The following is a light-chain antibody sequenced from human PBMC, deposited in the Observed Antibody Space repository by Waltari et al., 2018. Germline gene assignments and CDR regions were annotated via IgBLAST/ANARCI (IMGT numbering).Light chain of an antibody. CDR3: LQTHTLPYT. CDR2: YAS. J-gene: IGKJ3*01. CDR1: QNIGTS. Sequence: EIVLSQSPDFQSVTPKETVTITCRASQNIGTSLRWFQQKPNQSPQLLIRYASQPFSGVPSRFSGSRSGTDFTLTVNGLEAEDAATYYCLQTHTLPYTFGPGTKVEIK. V-gene: IGKV6-21*01.